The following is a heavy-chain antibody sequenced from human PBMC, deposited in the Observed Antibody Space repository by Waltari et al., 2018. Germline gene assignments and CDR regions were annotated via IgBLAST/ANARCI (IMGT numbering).Heavy chain of an antibody. J-gene: IGHJ4*02. CDR2: MSGSTGST. D-gene: IGHD1-26*01. V-gene: IGHV3-23*01. CDR1: GFPFSNYA. Sequence: VQLLESVGGLVQPRGSLRLSCAASGFPFSNYAMRWVRKAPGKGLEWVSLMSGSTGSTYYTDSVKGRFTIARDNSKNTLYLQMNSLRAEDTAVFYCAKGISGTNSGIDFWGQGTLVTVSS. CDR3: AKGISGTNSGIDF.